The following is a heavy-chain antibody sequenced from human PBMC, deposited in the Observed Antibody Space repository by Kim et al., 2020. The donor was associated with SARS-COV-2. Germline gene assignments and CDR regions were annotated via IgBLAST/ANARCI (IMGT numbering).Heavy chain of an antibody. CDR3: ARGRNRFLEWLCFDY. CDR1: GFTFSSYA. V-gene: IGHV3-30-3*01. J-gene: IGHJ4*02. Sequence: GGSLRLSCAASGFTFSSYAMHWVRQAPGKGLEWVAVISYDGSNKYYADSVKGRFTISRDNSKNTLYLQMNSLRAEDTAVYYCARGRNRFLEWLCFDYWGQGTLVTFSS. D-gene: IGHD3-3*01. CDR2: ISYDGSNK.